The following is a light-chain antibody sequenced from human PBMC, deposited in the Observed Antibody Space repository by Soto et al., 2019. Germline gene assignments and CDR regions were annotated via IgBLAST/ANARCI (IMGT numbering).Light chain of an antibody. V-gene: IGLV2-14*03. CDR3: NSYTGSSTPYV. J-gene: IGLJ1*01. CDR1: SSDIGSYNY. CDR2: DVS. Sequence: QSALTQPASVSGSPGQSITISCTGTSSDIGSYNYVSWYQQHPGKAPKLMIYDVSNRPSGVSNRFFGSKSGNTASLTISGLQAEDEADYYCNSYTGSSTPYVFGTGTKATVL.